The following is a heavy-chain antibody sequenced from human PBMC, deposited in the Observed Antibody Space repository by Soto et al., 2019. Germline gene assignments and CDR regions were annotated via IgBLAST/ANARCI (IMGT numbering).Heavy chain of an antibody. J-gene: IGHJ2*01. V-gene: IGHV3-33*01. CDR3: AGGAFDVSGYYSGGWYFVL. D-gene: IGHD3-22*01. CDR2: IWYDGSNK. Sequence: QVQLVESGGGVVQPGRSLRLSCAASGFTFSSYGMHWVRQAPGKGLEWVALIWYDGSNKYYADSVKGRFTISRENSMNTPEMEMTSLRAEEMGVYYCAGGAFDVSGYYSGGWYFVLCGRGTLFTVSS. CDR1: GFTFSSYG.